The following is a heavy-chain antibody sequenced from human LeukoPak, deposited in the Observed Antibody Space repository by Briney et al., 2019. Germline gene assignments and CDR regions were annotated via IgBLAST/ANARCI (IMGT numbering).Heavy chain of an antibody. D-gene: IGHD5-12*01. CDR2: TSSNGDNK. CDR3: ARDRPRGYSGYDLEC. CDR1: GFTFSSYT. Sequence: GGSLRLSCAASGFTFSSYTMHWVRQAPGKGLDWVAITSSNGDNKNYADSVKGRFTISRDNSKNRLYLHMNSLRPEDTAVYYCARDRPRGYSGYDLECWGQGTLVTVSS. V-gene: IGHV3-30*04. J-gene: IGHJ4*02.